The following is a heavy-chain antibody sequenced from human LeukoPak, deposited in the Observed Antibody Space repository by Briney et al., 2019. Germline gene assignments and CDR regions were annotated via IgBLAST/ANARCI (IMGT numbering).Heavy chain of an antibody. CDR1: GVSISSYY. J-gene: IGHJ4*02. CDR2: IYYSDNT. Sequence: PSETLSLTCTVSGVSISSYYWSWIRQPPGKGLEWIGYIYYSDNTKYNSSLKSRVTISEDTSKNQFSLILTSVTAADTAVYYCAGGNYYDSGGHPYRFHYWGQGTLVTVTS. CDR3: AGGNYYDSGGHPYRFHY. V-gene: IGHV4-59*01. D-gene: IGHD3-22*01.